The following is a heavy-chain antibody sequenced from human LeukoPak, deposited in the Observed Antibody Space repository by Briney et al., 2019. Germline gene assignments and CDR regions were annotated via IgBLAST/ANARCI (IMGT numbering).Heavy chain of an antibody. Sequence: PGGSLRLSCAASGCTLSTFDMNWIRQPPGKGLEWVSSISTSSRYIYYRDSVKGRFTISRDDAKNSLYLQMNSLTVEDTAVYYCARADCSGSTCYLRHSWFDPWGQGTLVTVSS. CDR3: ARADCSGSTCYLRHSWFDP. J-gene: IGHJ5*02. CDR2: ISTSSRYI. CDR1: GCTLSTFD. D-gene: IGHD2-2*01. V-gene: IGHV3-21*06.